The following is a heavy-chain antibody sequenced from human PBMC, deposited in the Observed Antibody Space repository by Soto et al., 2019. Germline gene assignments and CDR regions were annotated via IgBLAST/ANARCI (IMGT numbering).Heavy chain of an antibody. J-gene: IGHJ5*02. D-gene: IGHD5-18*01. CDR1: GFTFSSYA. Sequence: EVQLLESGGGLVQPGGSLRLSCAASGFTFSSYAMSWVRQAPGKGLEWVSAISGSGGSTYYADSVKGRFTISRDNSKNTLYLQMNSLRAEDTAVYYRAKYGGYSYGYIPWFDPWGQGTLVTVSS. CDR3: AKYGGYSYGYIPWFDP. V-gene: IGHV3-23*01. CDR2: ISGSGGST.